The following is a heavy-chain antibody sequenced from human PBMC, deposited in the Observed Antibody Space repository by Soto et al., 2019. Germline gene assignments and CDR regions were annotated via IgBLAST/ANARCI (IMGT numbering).Heavy chain of an antibody. D-gene: IGHD1-20*01. Sequence: QVQLQESGPGLVKPSGTLSLTCAVSSGSISSSNWWSWVRQPPGKGLEWIGAIYHSGGTNYHPSLKSRVTISVDKSKNQFSLKLRSVTAADTAGYYCARLKGIPGNRSFDYWGQGTLVTVSS. CDR1: SGSISSSNW. CDR3: ARLKGIPGNRSFDY. V-gene: IGHV4-4*02. CDR2: IYHSGGT. J-gene: IGHJ4*02.